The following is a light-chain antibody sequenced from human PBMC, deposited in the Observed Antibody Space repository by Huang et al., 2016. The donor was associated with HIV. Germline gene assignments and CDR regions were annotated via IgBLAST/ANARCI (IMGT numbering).Light chain of an antibody. Sequence: DIQMTQSSSTLSASVGDRVTIACRASQSISTWLAWYQQKPGRAPNLLIYEAFTLESGVPSRFSGGGSGTDFTLTISSLQPDDFATYYCQQYKSFPWTFGQGTKVEV. J-gene: IGKJ1*01. CDR3: QQYKSFPWT. CDR1: QSISTW. V-gene: IGKV1-5*03. CDR2: EAF.